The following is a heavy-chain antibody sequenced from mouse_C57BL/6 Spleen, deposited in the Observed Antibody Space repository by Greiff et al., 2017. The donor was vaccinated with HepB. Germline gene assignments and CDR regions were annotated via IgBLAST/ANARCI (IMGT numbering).Heavy chain of an antibody. CDR2: INPYNGGT. CDR1: GYTFTDYY. Sequence: EVQLQQSGPVLVKPGASVKMSCKASGYTFTDYYMNWVKQSHGKSLEWIGVINPYNGGTSYNQKFKGKATLTVDKSSSTAYMELNSLTSEDSAVYYWARAEGDYYFDYWGQGTTLTVSS. CDR3: ARAEGDYYFDY. D-gene: IGHD3-3*01. J-gene: IGHJ2*01. V-gene: IGHV1-19*01.